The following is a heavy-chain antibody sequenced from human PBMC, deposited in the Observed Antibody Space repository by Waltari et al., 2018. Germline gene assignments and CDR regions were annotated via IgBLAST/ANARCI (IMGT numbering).Heavy chain of an antibody. V-gene: IGHV3-74*02. CDR3: ARRYDGSAFDI. Sequence: VQLVESGGGVVQPGRSLRLSCAAYGFTFSSYWMHWVRQAPWKGLVWFSRINSDGSSTSYADSVKGRFTISRDNAKNTLYLQMNSLRAEDTAVYYCARRYDGSAFDIWGQGTMVTVSS. CDR1: GFTFSSYW. D-gene: IGHD1-20*01. J-gene: IGHJ3*02. CDR2: INSDGSST.